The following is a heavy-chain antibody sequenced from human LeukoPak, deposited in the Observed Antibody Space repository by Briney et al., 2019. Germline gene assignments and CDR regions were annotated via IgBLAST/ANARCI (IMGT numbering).Heavy chain of an antibody. D-gene: IGHD4-17*01. CDR3: ARAYGDYGADWFDP. CDR1: DGSVSSGSYY. Sequence: SETLSLTCTVSDGSVSSGSYYWSWIRQPAGQGLEWIGRIYTSGSTSYNPSLKSRVTISIDTSKNQFSLKLSSVTAADTAVYYCARAYGDYGADWFDPWGQGTLVTVSS. J-gene: IGHJ5*02. CDR2: IYTSGST. V-gene: IGHV4-61*10.